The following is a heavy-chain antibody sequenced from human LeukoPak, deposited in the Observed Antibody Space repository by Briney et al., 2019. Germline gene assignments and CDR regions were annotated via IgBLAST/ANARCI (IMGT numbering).Heavy chain of an antibody. CDR3: ARDSSAWGSYYYGMGV. D-gene: IGHD3-16*01. J-gene: IGHJ6*02. Sequence: GGSLRLSCAASGFTFSSYSMNWVRQAPGKGLEWVSSISSSSSYIYYADSVKGRFTISRDNAKNSLYLQMNSLRAEDTAVYYCARDSSAWGSYYYGMGVWSQGTTVTVSS. CDR1: GFTFSSYS. V-gene: IGHV3-21*01. CDR2: ISSSSSYI.